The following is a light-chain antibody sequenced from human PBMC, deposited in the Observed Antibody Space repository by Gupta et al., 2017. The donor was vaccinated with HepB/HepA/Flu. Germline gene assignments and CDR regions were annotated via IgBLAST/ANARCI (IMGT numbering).Light chain of an antibody. CDR2: RNN. J-gene: IGLJ3*02. V-gene: IGLV10-54*01. CDR1: SNNVGNQG. Sequence: QPGLTQPPSVSKGLRQTATLTCTGNSNNVGNQGAAWLQQHQGHPPKLLSYRNNNRPSGISERLAASRSGNTASLTITGLQPEEEADYYCSASDSSLSAVVFGGGTKLTVL. CDR3: SASDSSLSAVV.